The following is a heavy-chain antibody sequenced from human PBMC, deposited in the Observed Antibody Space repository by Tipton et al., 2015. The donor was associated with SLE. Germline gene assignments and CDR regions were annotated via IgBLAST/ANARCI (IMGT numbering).Heavy chain of an antibody. J-gene: IGHJ4*02. CDR1: GFTFSSYA. CDR3: VREAGIAVAGTGY. Sequence: SLRLSCSASGFTFSSYAMRWVRQAPGKGLEYLSGISSNGGYTYYADSVKGRFAISRDNSKNTLYLHMSSLRTEDTAVYYCVREAGIAVAGTGYWGQGTRVTVSS. V-gene: IGHV3-64D*06. D-gene: IGHD6-19*01. CDR2: ISSNGGYT.